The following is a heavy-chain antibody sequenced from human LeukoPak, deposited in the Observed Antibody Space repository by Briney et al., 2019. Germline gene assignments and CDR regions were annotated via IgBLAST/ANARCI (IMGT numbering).Heavy chain of an antibody. V-gene: IGHV3-23*01. J-gene: IGHJ4*02. CDR1: GFTFSIYA. D-gene: IGHD4-17*01. CDR3: AKSWSTVTTTGLVY. Sequence: PGGSLRLSCAASGFTFSIYAMSWVRQAPGKGPEWVSAISGSGGSTYYADSVKGRFTISRDNSKNTLYLQMNSLRAEDTAVYYCAKSWSTVTTTGLVYWGQGTLVTVSS. CDR2: ISGSGGST.